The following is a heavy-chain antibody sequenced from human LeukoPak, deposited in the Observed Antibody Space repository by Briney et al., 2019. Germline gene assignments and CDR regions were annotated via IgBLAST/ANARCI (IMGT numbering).Heavy chain of an antibody. Sequence: GASVKVSCKASGYTFTSYGISWVRQAPGQGLEWMGWISAYNGNTNYAQKLQGRVTMTEDTSTDTAYMELSSLRSEDTAVYYCATSLADYGDYSPGGYWGQGTLVTVSS. CDR1: GYTFTSYG. CDR3: ATSLADYGDYSPGGY. J-gene: IGHJ4*02. V-gene: IGHV1-18*01. CDR2: ISAYNGNT. D-gene: IGHD4-17*01.